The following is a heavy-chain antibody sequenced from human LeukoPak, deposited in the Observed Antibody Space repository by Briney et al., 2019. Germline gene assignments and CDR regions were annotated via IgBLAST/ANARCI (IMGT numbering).Heavy chain of an antibody. CDR3: AREGDLVVAAAGRNYYGMDV. V-gene: IGHV4-31*03. J-gene: IGHJ6*02. CDR2: IYYSGST. CDR1: GGSISSGGYY. D-gene: IGHD6-13*01. Sequence: SETLSLTCTVSGGSISSGGYYWSWIRQHPGKGLEWIGYIYYSGSTYYNPSLKSRVTISVDTSKNQFSLKLSSVTAADMAVYYCAREGDLVVAAAGRNYYGMDVWGQGTTVTVSS.